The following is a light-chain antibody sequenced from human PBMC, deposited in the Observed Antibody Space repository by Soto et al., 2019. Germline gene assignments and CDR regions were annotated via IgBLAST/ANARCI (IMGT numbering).Light chain of an antibody. Sequence: QLVLTQSASASASRGASVKLTCTLSSGLSRYAIAWHQQQPEKGPLDLMKVNSDGSHSKGDWIPDRFSGSSSGAERYLTISSLQSEDEADYYCQTWGTGIRVFGGGTKATVL. CDR2: VNSDGSH. CDR1: SGLSRYA. CDR3: QTWGTGIRV. J-gene: IGLJ2*01. V-gene: IGLV4-69*01.